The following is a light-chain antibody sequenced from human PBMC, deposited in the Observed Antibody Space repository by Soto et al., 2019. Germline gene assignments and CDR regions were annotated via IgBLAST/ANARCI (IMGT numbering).Light chain of an antibody. Sequence: HSVLTQPPSVSGAPGQRVTIPCTGSSSNIGAGYDVHWYQQLPGTAPRLLIYGNSNRPSGVPDRFSGSKSGTSASLAITGLQAEDEADYYCQSYDSSLRGVFGGGTKLTVL. J-gene: IGLJ2*01. CDR1: SSNIGAGYD. CDR2: GNS. CDR3: QSYDSSLRGV. V-gene: IGLV1-40*01.